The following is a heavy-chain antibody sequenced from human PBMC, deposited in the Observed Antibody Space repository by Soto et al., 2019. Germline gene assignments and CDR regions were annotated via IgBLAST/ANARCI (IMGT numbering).Heavy chain of an antibody. CDR2: ISDSGGTT. D-gene: IGHD3-10*01. J-gene: IGHJ3*02. Sequence: QLLESGGGLVQPGGSLRLSCAASGFTFSNYAMGWVRQAPGKGPEWISCISDSGGTTYYADSVKGRLSISRDNSRNTLYLQMNSLRAEDTALYYCAKQIWFGDLSSRPDAFDISGQGTIVTVSS. CDR1: GFTFSNYA. V-gene: IGHV3-23*01. CDR3: AKQIWFGDLSSRPDAFDI.